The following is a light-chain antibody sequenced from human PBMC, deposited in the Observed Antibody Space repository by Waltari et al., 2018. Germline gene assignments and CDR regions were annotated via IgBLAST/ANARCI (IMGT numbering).Light chain of an antibody. Sequence: QSALTQPASVSGSPGQSNTVSFPGTSSDIGAYHYVSWYQQQPGKAPRLIIYNVNSRPSGVSRRFSGSKSDNTASLTISGLQAEDEADYYCASYTKASTLIFGGGTRLTVL. CDR2: NVN. V-gene: IGLV2-14*03. CDR3: ASYTKASTLI. J-gene: IGLJ2*01. CDR1: SSDIGAYHY.